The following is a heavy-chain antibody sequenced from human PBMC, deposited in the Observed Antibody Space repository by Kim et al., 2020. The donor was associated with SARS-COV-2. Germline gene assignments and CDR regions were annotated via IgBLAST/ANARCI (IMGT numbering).Heavy chain of an antibody. Sequence: NYTPSLKSRVTISVDTSKNQFSLKLSSVTAADTAVYYCARDPRDGYNLDYWGQGTLVTVSS. V-gene: IGHV4-59*01. D-gene: IGHD5-12*01. J-gene: IGHJ4*02. CDR3: ARDPRDGYNLDY.